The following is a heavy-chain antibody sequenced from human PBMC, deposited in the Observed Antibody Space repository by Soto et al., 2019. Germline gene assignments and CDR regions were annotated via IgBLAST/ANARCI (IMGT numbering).Heavy chain of an antibody. Sequence: EVQLVESGGGLVQPGGSLRLSCVASGFTFSTYSMSWVRQAPGRGLEWISYISGSGSTIYDADSVKGRFTISRDNAKNSLYLQRKSLRDEAAAAYYCARVMVWEGLFICWYFDLWGRCTLVPVSS. CDR3: ARVMVWEGLFICWYFDL. CDR2: ISGSGSTI. V-gene: IGHV3-48*02. D-gene: IGHD3-3*01. CDR1: GFTFSTYS. J-gene: IGHJ2*01.